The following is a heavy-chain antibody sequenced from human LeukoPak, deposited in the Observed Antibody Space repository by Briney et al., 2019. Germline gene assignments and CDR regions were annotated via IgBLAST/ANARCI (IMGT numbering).Heavy chain of an antibody. V-gene: IGHV3-23*05. CDR1: GFTFNNYA. CDR2: IGTSINNT. D-gene: IGHD3-9*01. J-gene: IGHJ6*02. Sequence: QAGGSLRLSCAASGFTFNNYALSWVRQAPGKGLEWVSTIGTSINNTYYADSVKGRFTISRDNSNHTLSLQMSSLRAEDTAIYYCARGQAFDWFYYYYGMDVWGLGTTVIVSS. CDR3: ARGQAFDWFYYYYGMDV.